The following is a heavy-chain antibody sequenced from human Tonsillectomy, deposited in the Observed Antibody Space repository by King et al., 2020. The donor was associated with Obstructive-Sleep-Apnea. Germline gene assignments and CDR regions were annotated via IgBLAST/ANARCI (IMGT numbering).Heavy chain of an antibody. CDR1: GFTFSSYG. CDR3: AKGEGEYFDY. Sequence: VQLVVSWGGVVQPGRSLRLSCAASGFTFSSYGMHWVLQAPVKGLEWGSVIVYDGSNKYYADSVKGLFTISRDNSKNTLYLQMNSLRAEDTAVYYCAKGEGEYFDYWGQGTLVTVSS. V-gene: IGHV3-30*18. CDR2: IVYDGSNK. D-gene: IGHD3-10*01. J-gene: IGHJ4*02.